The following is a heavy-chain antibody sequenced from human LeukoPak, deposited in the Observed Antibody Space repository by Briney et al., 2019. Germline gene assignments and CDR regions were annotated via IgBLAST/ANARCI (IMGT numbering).Heavy chain of an antibody. CDR3: ARTGAARRPDWYFDL. V-gene: IGHV4-4*09. J-gene: IGHJ2*01. CDR2: FSTSGGT. Sequence: PSETLSLTCTVPGASISSYYWSWIRQPPGKGPEWSGYFSTSGGTNYNPSLKGRVTRSVDSSKNQFSLNLTSVTAADTAVYYCARTGAARRPDWYFDLWGRGTLVTVSS. CDR1: GASISSYY. D-gene: IGHD6-6*01.